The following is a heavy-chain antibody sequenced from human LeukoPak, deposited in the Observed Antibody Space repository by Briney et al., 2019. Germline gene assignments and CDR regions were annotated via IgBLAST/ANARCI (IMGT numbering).Heavy chain of an antibody. J-gene: IGHJ4*02. CDR1: GGSISSYY. CDR2: IYTSGST. CDR3: AREGQIFYNWSDEGYFDY. Sequence: SETLSLTCTVSGGSISSYYWSWIRQPAGKGLEWIGRIYTSGSTNYNPSLKSRVTMSVDTSKNQFSLKLSSVTAADTAVYYCAREGQIFYNWSDEGYFDYWGQGTLVTVSS. D-gene: IGHD1-20*01. V-gene: IGHV4-4*07.